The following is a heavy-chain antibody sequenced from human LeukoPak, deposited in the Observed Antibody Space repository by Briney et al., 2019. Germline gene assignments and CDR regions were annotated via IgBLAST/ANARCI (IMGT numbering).Heavy chain of an antibody. CDR3: ARRIVGANAGFDY. V-gene: IGHV1-69*13. D-gene: IGHD1-26*01. Sequence: SVKVSCKASGYTFTDYYMHWVRQAPGQGLEWMGGIIPIFGTANYAQKFQGRVTVTADESTSTAYMELSSLRSEDTAVYYCARRIVGANAGFDYWGQGTLVTVSS. CDR1: GYTFTDYY. J-gene: IGHJ4*02. CDR2: IIPIFGTA.